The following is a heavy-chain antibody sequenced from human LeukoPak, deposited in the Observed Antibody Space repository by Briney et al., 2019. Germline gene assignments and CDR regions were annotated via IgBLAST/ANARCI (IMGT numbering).Heavy chain of an antibody. V-gene: IGHV4-34*01. CDR1: GGSFSGYY. CDR3: ARGRYLLWAWLWDY. Sequence: PSKTLSLTCAVYGGSFSGYYWSWIRQPPGKGLEWIGEINHSGSTNYNPSLKSRVTISVDTSKNQFSLKLSSVTAADTAVYYCARGRYLLWAWLWDYWGQGTLVTVSS. CDR2: INHSGST. J-gene: IGHJ4*02. D-gene: IGHD3-9*01.